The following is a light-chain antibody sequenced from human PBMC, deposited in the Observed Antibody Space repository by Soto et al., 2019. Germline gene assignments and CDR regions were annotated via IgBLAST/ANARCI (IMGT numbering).Light chain of an antibody. CDR3: SSYTSSSTDV. Sequence: QSALTQPASVSGSPGQSITISCTGTSSDVGAYNYVSWYQQHPGNAPKLMIFEVSNRPSGVSNRFSGSKSGNTASLTISGLQAEDEADYYCSSYTSSSTDVFGTGTKVTVL. V-gene: IGLV2-14*01. J-gene: IGLJ1*01. CDR1: SSDVGAYNY. CDR2: EVS.